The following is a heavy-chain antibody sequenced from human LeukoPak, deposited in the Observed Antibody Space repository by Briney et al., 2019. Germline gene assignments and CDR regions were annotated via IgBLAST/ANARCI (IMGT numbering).Heavy chain of an antibody. J-gene: IGHJ5*02. CDR1: GGSISSSSYY. Sequence: KSSETLSLTCTVSGGSISSSSYYWGWIRQPPGKGLEWIGSIYYSGSTYYNPSLKSRVTISVDTFKNQFSLKLSSVTAADTAVYYCARGGIVVVPAARRRMSWFDPWGQGTLVTVSS. D-gene: IGHD2-2*01. V-gene: IGHV4-39*07. CDR2: IYYSGST. CDR3: ARGGIVVVPAARRRMSWFDP.